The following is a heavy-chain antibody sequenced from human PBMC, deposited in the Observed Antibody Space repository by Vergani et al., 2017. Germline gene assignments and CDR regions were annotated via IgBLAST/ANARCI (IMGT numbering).Heavy chain of an antibody. V-gene: IGHV3-33*01. CDR1: GFTFSSYG. D-gene: IGHD6-19*01. J-gene: IGHJ3*02. Sequence: QVQLVESGGGVVQPGRSLRLSCAASGFTFSSYGMHWVRQAPGKGLEWVAVIWYDGSNKYYADSVKGRFTISRDNSKNTLYLQMNSLRAEDTAVYYCAREGPKWLGDAFDIWGQGTMVTVSS. CDR2: IWYDGSNK. CDR3: AREGPKWLGDAFDI.